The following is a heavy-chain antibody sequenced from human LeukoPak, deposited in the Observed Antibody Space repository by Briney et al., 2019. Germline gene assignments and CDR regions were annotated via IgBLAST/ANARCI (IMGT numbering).Heavy chain of an antibody. J-gene: IGHJ5*02. V-gene: IGHV1-69*06. D-gene: IGHD3-10*01. Sequence: GASVKVSCKASGGTFSSYTISWVRQAPGQGLEWMGGIIPLFGTPDYAQKFQDRLTITADKSTSTAYMELSSLRSEDTAVYYCARVGGSGGFDPWGQGTLVTVSS. CDR3: ARVGGSGGFDP. CDR2: IIPLFGTP. CDR1: GGTFSSYT.